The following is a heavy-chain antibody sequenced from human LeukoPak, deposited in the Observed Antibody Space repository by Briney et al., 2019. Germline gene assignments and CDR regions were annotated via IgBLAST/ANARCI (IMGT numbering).Heavy chain of an antibody. CDR3: ARDPEWELLYFDY. CDR1: GFTFSSYG. D-gene: IGHD1-26*01. Sequence: GGSLRLSCAASGFTFSSYGMHWVRQAPGKGLEWVAVIWYDGSNKYYADSVKGRFTISRDNSKNTLYLQMNSLRADDTAVYYCARDPEWELLYFDYWGQGTLVTVSS. CDR2: IWYDGSNK. V-gene: IGHV3-33*01. J-gene: IGHJ4*02.